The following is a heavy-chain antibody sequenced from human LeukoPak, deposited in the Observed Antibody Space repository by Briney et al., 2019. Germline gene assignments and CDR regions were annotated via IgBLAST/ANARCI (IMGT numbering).Heavy chain of an antibody. CDR2: ISSNGGST. CDR1: GFTFSSYA. Sequence: PGGSLRLSCSASGFTFSSYAMHWVRQAPGKGLEYVSSISSNGGSTYYADSVKGRFTISRDNSKNTLYLQMSSLRAEDTAVYYCVKNPSWYSSSWLDYWGQGTLVTVSS. J-gene: IGHJ4*02. D-gene: IGHD6-13*01. V-gene: IGHV3-64D*09. CDR3: VKNPSWYSSSWLDY.